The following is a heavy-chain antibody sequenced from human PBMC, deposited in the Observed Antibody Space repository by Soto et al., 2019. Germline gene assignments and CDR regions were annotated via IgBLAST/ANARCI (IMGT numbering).Heavy chain of an antibody. CDR2: ISSSSSYI. J-gene: IGHJ5*02. Sequence: GGSLRLSCAASGFTFSSYSMNWVRQAPGKGLEWVSSISSSSSYIYYADSVKGRFTISRDNAKNSLYLQMNSLRAEDTAVYYCARDSGPEDWFDPWGQGTLVTVSS. CDR1: GFTFSSYS. V-gene: IGHV3-21*01. D-gene: IGHD2-2*01. CDR3: ARDSGPEDWFDP.